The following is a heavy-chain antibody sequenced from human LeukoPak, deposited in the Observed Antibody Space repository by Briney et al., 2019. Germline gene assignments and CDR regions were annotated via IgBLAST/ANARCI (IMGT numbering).Heavy chain of an antibody. D-gene: IGHD2-15*01. CDR3: ASRGYCSGARCPFDY. J-gene: IGHJ4*02. CDR2: INPDSGDT. CDR1: GNTFTGYF. V-gene: IGHV1-2*02. Sequence: ASVKVSCKASGNTFTGYFIHWVRPAPGQGLEWMGWINPDSGDTAYAQKFQARVTMTRDTSISTAYMELSMLRCDDTAVYYCASRGYCSGARCPFDYWGQGTLVTVSS.